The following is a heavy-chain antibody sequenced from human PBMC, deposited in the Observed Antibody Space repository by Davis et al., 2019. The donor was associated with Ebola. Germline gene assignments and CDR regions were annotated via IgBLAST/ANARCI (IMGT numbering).Heavy chain of an antibody. D-gene: IGHD5-18*01. CDR2: ISSNGGST. V-gene: IGHV3-64*04. Sequence: GGSLRLSCSASGFTFSSYAMHWVRQAPGKGLEYVSAISSNGGSTYYADSVKGRFTISRDNSKNTLYLQMNSLRAEDTAVYYCAKGRYSYGLGSYFDYWGQGTLVTVSS. CDR3: AKGRYSYGLGSYFDY. CDR1: GFTFSSYA. J-gene: IGHJ4*02.